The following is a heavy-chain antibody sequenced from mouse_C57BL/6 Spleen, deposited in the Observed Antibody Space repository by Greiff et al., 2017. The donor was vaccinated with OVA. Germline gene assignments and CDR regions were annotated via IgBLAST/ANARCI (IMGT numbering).Heavy chain of an antibody. CDR2: ISYDGSN. V-gene: IGHV3-6*01. Sequence: EVQLVESGPGLVKPSQSLSLTCSVTGYSITSGYYWNWIRQFPGNKLEWMGYISYDGSNNYNPSLKNRISITRDTSKNQFFLKLNSVTTEDTATYYCARDNDKGYFDVWGTGTTVTVSS. CDR1: GYSITSGYY. D-gene: IGHD2-3*01. CDR3: ARDNDKGYFDV. J-gene: IGHJ1*03.